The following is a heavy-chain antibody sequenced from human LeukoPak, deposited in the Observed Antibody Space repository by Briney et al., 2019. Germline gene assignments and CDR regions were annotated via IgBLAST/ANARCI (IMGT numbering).Heavy chain of an antibody. CDR3: ARDRDFWSGYPLGGMDV. Sequence: QPGRSLRLSCAASGFTFSSYAMHWVRQAPGKGLEWVAVISYDGSNKYHADSVKGRFTISRDNSKNTLYLQMNSLRAEDTAVYYCARDRDFWSGYPLGGMDVWGKGTTVTVSS. CDR2: ISYDGSNK. D-gene: IGHD3-3*01. CDR1: GFTFSSYA. J-gene: IGHJ6*04. V-gene: IGHV3-30-3*01.